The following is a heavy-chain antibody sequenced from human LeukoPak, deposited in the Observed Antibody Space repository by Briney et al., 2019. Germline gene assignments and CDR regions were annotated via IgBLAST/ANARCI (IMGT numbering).Heavy chain of an antibody. CDR3: ARDEAAAGDY. CDR1: GFTFRSLA. V-gene: IGHV3-66*01. J-gene: IGHJ4*02. Sequence: GGSLRLSCAASGFTFRSLAMGWVRQSPGKGLEWVPVIYSGGSTYYADSVKGRFTISRDNSKNTLYLQMNSLRAEDTAVYYCARDEAAAGDYWGQGTLVTVSS. CDR2: IYSGGST. D-gene: IGHD6-13*01.